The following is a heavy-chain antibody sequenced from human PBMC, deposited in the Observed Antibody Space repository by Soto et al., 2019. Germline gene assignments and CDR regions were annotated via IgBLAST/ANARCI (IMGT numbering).Heavy chain of an antibody. CDR1: GYTLSSYC. Sequence: GASVKVSCKASGYTLSSYCISWVGQAPGQGVEWMGWISAYNGNTNYAQKLQGRVTMTTDTSTSTAYMELRSLRSDDTAVYYCARDIVVVVAARYYYYMDVWGKGTTVTVSS. J-gene: IGHJ6*03. V-gene: IGHV1-18*01. CDR3: ARDIVVVVAARYYYYMDV. CDR2: ISAYNGNT. D-gene: IGHD2-15*01.